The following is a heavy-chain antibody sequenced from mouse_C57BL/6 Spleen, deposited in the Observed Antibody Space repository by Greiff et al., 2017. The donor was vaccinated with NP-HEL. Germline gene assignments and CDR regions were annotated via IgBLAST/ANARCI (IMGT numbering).Heavy chain of an antibody. Sequence: QVQLQQSGPGLVQPSQSLSIPCTVSGFSLNSYGVHWVRQSPGKGLEWLGVIWSGGSTDYNAAFISRLSISKDNSKGQVFLKMDSLQADDTAIYYCARKRSSSYAMEYWGKGTSVTVSS. CDR3: ARKRSSSYAMEY. J-gene: IGHJ4*01. CDR2: IWSGGST. CDR1: GFSLNSYG. V-gene: IGHV2-2*01. D-gene: IGHD1-1*01.